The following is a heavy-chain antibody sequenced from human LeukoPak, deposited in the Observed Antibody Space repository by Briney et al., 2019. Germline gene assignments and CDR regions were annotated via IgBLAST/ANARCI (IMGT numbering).Heavy chain of an antibody. V-gene: IGHV4-38-2*01. Sequence: SETLSLTCAVSGYSISSGYYWGWIRQPPGKGLEWIGSIYHSGSTYYNPSLKSRITISVDTSKNQFSLKLSSVTAADTAVYYCARHVGYCTNGVCYWFDPWGQGTLVTVSS. D-gene: IGHD2-8*01. J-gene: IGHJ5*02. CDR2: IYHSGST. CDR1: GYSISSGYY. CDR3: ARHVGYCTNGVCYWFDP.